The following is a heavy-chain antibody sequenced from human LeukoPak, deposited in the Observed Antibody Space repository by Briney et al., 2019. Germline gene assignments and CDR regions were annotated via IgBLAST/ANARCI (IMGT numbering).Heavy chain of an antibody. CDR3: ARDSAGNDY. CDR1: GFTFSHFG. V-gene: IGHV3-33*01. Sequence: PGRSLRLSCTASGFTFSHFGMHWVRQAPGKGLEWVAVIGYDGNNKHYGNSVKGRFTISRDNSKNTVSLQMNSLRVDDTAMYYCARDSAGNDYWGQGTLVTDSS. D-gene: IGHD6-13*01. J-gene: IGHJ4*02. CDR2: IGYDGNNK.